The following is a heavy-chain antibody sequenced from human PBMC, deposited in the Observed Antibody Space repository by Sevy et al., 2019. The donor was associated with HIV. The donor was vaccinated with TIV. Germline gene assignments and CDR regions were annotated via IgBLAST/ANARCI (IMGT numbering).Heavy chain of an antibody. Sequence: SETLSLTCTVSGGSISAYYWSWIRQPPGKALEYIGYIYYTGSTNYNPSLKSRVTISVDTSKNKFSLKLSSVTAADTAVYYCARAPPVRSGDDSLNWFDPWGQGSLVTVSS. CDR1: GGSISAYY. V-gene: IGHV4-59*01. J-gene: IGHJ5*02. CDR2: IYYTGST. D-gene: IGHD5-12*01. CDR3: ARAPPVRSGDDSLNWFDP.